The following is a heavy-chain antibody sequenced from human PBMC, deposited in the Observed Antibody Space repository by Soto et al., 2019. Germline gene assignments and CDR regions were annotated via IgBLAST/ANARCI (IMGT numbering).Heavy chain of an antibody. CDR2: INPYSGGA. Sequence: VKVSCKASGYTFTGYFMHWVRQAPGQGLEWMGWINPYSGGADYAQSLQGRVTMTRDTSISTVYMELSRLRFDDTAVYYCARVIRGAYYNSPLDTWGQGTVVTVSS. V-gene: IGHV1-2*02. J-gene: IGHJ5*02. CDR1: GYTFTGYF. D-gene: IGHD3-10*01. CDR3: ARVIRGAYYNSPLDT.